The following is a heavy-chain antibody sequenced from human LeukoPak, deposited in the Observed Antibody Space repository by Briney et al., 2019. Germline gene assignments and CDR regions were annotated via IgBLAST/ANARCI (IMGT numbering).Heavy chain of an antibody. CDR1: GYSFTCYW. CDR3: ARQGSSNWLDY. D-gene: IGHD6-13*01. CDR2: IAPSDSYT. Sequence: GESLKISCNGSGYSFTCYWISWVRPMPGKGLEWRGRIAPSDSYTNYSPSFQGHVTISADKSISTAYLQWSSLKACDTAMYYCARQGSSNWLDYWGQGTLVTVSS. V-gene: IGHV5-10-1*01. J-gene: IGHJ4*02.